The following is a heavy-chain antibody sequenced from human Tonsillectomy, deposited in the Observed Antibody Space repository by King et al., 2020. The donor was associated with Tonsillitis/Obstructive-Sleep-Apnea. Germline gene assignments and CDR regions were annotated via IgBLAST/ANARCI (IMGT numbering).Heavy chain of an antibody. CDR1: GGSFSGYY. CDR3: ARGPRFLGFRELFRAFDI. V-gene: IGHV4-34*01. J-gene: IGHJ3*02. D-gene: IGHD3-10*01. Sequence: VQLPQWGAGLLKPSETLSLTCAVYGGSFSGYYWSWIRQPPGKGLEWIGEINHSGSTNYNPSLKSRVTISVDTSKNQFSLNLSSVTAADTAVYYCARGPRFLGFRELFRAFDIWGQGTMVPVSS. CDR2: INHSGST.